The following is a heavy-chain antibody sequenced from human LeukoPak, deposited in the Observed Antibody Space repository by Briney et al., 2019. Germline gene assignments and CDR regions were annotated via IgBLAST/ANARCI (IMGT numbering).Heavy chain of an antibody. CDR1: GYNFTNYW. CDR3: AKGGDNSAFLFY. D-gene: IGHD3-16*01. Sequence: GXSLKISCKGSGYNFTNYWIGWVRQMPGRGLEWMGIIYPGDSDTRYSPSFQGQVTFSADKSISTAYLQWSSLKASDTAMYYCAKGGDNSAFLFYWGQGTMVTVSS. CDR2: IYPGDSDT. V-gene: IGHV5-51*01. J-gene: IGHJ4*02.